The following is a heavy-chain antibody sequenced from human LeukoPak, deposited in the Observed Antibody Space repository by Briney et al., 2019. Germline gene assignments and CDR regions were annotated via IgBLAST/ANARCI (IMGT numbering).Heavy chain of an antibody. D-gene: IGHD6-13*01. Sequence: PGGSLRLSCAASGFTFSSYAMSWVRQAPGKGLEWVSAISGSGGSTYYADSVKGRFTISRDNSKHTLYLQMNSLRAEDTAVYYCARWGIAAAGTFDYYYGMDVWGQGTTVTVSS. J-gene: IGHJ6*02. V-gene: IGHV3-23*01. CDR3: ARWGIAAAGTFDYYYGMDV. CDR1: GFTFSSYA. CDR2: ISGSGGST.